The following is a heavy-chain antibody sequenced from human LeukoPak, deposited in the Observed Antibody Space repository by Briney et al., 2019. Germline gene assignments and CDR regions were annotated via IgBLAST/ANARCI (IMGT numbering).Heavy chain of an antibody. J-gene: IGHJ4*02. D-gene: IGHD2-15*01. CDR1: GYTFTGYC. CDR2: INPNSGGT. V-gene: IGHV1-2*02. Sequence: ASVKVSCKASGYTFTGYCMHWVRQAPGQGLEWMGWINPNSGGTNYAQKFQGRVTMTRDTSISTAYMELSRLRSDDTAVYYCARLCSGGSCYGEVDYWGQGTLVTVSS. CDR3: ARLCSGGSCYGEVDY.